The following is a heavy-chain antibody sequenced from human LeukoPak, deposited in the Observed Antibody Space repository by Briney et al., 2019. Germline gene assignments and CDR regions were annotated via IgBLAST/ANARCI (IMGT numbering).Heavy chain of an antibody. D-gene: IGHD1-26*01. CDR1: GVTFSTYN. CDR3: ATSGNYYLKY. Sequence: GGSLRLSCAASGVTFSTYNMNWVRQAPGKGLEWVSHITSSSTNIYYADSVKGRFTISRDNAKNALSLQMNSLRDEDTAVYYCATSGNYYLKYWGQGTLVTVSS. J-gene: IGHJ4*02. V-gene: IGHV3-48*02. CDR2: ITSSSTNI.